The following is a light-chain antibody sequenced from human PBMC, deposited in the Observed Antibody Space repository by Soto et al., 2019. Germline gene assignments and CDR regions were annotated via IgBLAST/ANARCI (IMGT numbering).Light chain of an antibody. Sequence: QSVLTQPASVSGSPGQSITISCTGTTSDIGGYNYVSWYQQHPGKAPKLIIYDVSNRPSGVSNRFSGSKSGNTASLTISGLQAGDEADYYCSSFTSTSAVLFGGGTQLTVL. CDR2: DVS. CDR3: SSFTSTSAVL. CDR1: TSDIGGYNY. V-gene: IGLV2-14*01. J-gene: IGLJ7*01.